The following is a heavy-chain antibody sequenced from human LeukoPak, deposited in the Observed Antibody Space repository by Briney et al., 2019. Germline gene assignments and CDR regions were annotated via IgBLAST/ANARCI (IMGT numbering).Heavy chain of an antibody. V-gene: IGHV1-2*06. J-gene: IGHJ4*02. CDR1: GYTFTGYY. CDR3: ARGQGSHWQQLGYY. CDR2: INPNSGGT. Sequence: ASVKVSCKASGYTFTGYYMHWVRQAPGQGLEWMGRINPNSGGTNYAQKFQGRVTMTRNTSTSTVFMELSSLRSDDPAMYPCARGQGSHWQQLGYYWGQGTLVTGSS. D-gene: IGHD6-13*01.